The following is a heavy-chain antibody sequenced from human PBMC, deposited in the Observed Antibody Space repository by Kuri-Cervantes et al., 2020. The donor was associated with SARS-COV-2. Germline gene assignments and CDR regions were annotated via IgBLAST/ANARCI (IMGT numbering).Heavy chain of an antibody. D-gene: IGHD6-19*01. V-gene: IGHV3-23*01. J-gene: IGHJ4*02. Sequence: LSLTCAASGFTFSSYAMSWVRQAPGKGLEWVSAISGSGGSTYYADSVKGRFTISRDNSKNTLYLQMNSLRAEDTAVYYCAKDSAVGSGWFFDYWGQGTLVTVSS. CDR3: AKDSAVGSGWFFDY. CDR1: GFTFSSYA. CDR2: ISGSGGST.